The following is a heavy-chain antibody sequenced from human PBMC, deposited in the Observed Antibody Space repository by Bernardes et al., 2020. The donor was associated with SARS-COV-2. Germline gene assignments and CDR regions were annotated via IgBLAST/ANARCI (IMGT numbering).Heavy chain of an antibody. J-gene: IGHJ3*01. V-gene: IGHV5-51*01. CDR3: ATHSDSSERGAFDL. Sequence: GESLKISCHDSGYSFTSHWIAWVRPMPGKGLEWMGMIYPDDSETRFSPSFQGRVTISADKSINTAYLQWTSLKASDTAMYYCATHSDSSERGAFDLWGQGTLVTVSS. CDR1: GYSFTSHW. D-gene: IGHD6-6*01. CDR2: IYPDDSET.